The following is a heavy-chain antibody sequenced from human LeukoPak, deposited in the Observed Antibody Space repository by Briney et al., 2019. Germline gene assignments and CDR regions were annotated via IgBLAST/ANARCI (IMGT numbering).Heavy chain of an antibody. CDR2: ISWNSGSI. Sequence: GGSLRLSCAASGFTFDDYAMHWVRQAPGKGLEGVSGISWNSGSIGYADSVKGRFTISRDNAKNSLYLQMNSLRAEDTALYYCAKDKWMDYYYGMDVWGQGTTVTVSS. CDR3: AKDKWMDYYYGMDV. V-gene: IGHV3-9*01. CDR1: GFTFDDYA. J-gene: IGHJ6*02. D-gene: IGHD6-19*01.